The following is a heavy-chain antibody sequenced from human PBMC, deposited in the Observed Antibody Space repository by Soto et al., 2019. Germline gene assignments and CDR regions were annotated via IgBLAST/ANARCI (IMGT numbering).Heavy chain of an antibody. CDR2: ISPYNDYT. Sequence: QVQLVQSAVEVKKPGASVKVSCKASGYTFIRYGITWVRQAPGQGLEWMGWISPYNDYTIYAQKLQGRVTMTADTSTRTGYMELRSLKSDDTAVYYCARGGYYDNVWGKLSHYGLDVWGRGTSVTVSS. V-gene: IGHV1-18*01. CDR3: ARGGYYDNVWGKLSHYGLDV. D-gene: IGHD3-16*01. CDR1: GYTFIRYG. J-gene: IGHJ6*02.